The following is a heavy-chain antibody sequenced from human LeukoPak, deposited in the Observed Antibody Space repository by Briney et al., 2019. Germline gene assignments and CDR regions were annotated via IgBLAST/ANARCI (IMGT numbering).Heavy chain of an antibody. D-gene: IGHD3-3*01. V-gene: IGHV3-23*01. CDR1: GFTFSSYA. Sequence: PGGSLRLSSAASGFTFSSYAMSWVRQAPGKGLEWVSAISGSGGSTYYADSVKGRFTISRDNSKNTLYLQMNSLRAEDTAVYYCAKDPLEWSPFGWFDPWGQGTLVTVSS. J-gene: IGHJ5*02. CDR3: AKDPLEWSPFGWFDP. CDR2: ISGSGGST.